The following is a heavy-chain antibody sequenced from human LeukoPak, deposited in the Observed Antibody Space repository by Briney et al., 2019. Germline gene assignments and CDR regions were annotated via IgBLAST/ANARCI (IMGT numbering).Heavy chain of an antibody. CDR3: AKEIAAAQPYYYYGMDV. CDR2: ISYDGSNK. Sequence: GGSLRLSCAASGFTFSSYGMHWVRQAPGKGLEWVAVISYDGSNKYYADSVKGRFTISRDNPKNTLYLQMNSLRAEDTAVYYCAKEIAAAQPYYYYGMDVWGQGTTVTVSS. CDR1: GFTFSSYG. V-gene: IGHV3-30*18. J-gene: IGHJ6*02. D-gene: IGHD6-13*01.